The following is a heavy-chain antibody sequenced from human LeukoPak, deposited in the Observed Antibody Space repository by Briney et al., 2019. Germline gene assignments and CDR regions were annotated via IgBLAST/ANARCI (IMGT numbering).Heavy chain of an antibody. D-gene: IGHD6-19*01. Sequence: PSETLSLTCTVSGGSISSSSYYWGWIRQPPGKGLEWIGSIYYSGSTYYNPSLKSRVTISVDTSKNQFSLKLSSVTAAGTAVYYCARLSSGWLGDYDYWGQGTLVTVSS. V-gene: IGHV4-39*01. J-gene: IGHJ4*02. CDR2: IYYSGST. CDR3: ARLSSGWLGDYDY. CDR1: GGSISSSSYY.